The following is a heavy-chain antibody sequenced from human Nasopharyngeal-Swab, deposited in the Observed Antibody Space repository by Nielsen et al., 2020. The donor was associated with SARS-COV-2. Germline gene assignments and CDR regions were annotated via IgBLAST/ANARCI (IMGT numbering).Heavy chain of an antibody. CDR2: ISPSGNYV. V-gene: IGHV3-21*01. Sequence: GESLKISCAASGFTFSAYAMNWVRQAPGKGLEWVSSISPSGNYVFYEDSVKGRFTISRDNAWNSLYLQMNSLRAEDTAVYYCATNWDYRFDYWGQGTLVTVSS. D-gene: IGHD1-7*01. CDR3: ATNWDYRFDY. CDR1: GFTFSAYA. J-gene: IGHJ4*02.